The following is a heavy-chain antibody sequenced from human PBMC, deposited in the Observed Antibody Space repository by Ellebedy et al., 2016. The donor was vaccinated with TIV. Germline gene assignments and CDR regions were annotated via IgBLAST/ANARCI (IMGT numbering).Heavy chain of an antibody. J-gene: IGHJ6*02. CDR2: IWYDGSNK. CDR1: GFTFRSYG. CDR3: ARDEMPPPIPAAGDYYYYGMDV. Sequence: GESLKIPCAAPGFTFRSYGMHLVRQAPGTGLEWVAVIWYDGSNKYYADSGKGRFTISRDNSKNTLYLQMNSLRAEDTAMYYCARDEMPPPIPAAGDYYYYGMDVWGQGTTVTVSS. D-gene: IGHD6-13*01. V-gene: IGHV3-33*01.